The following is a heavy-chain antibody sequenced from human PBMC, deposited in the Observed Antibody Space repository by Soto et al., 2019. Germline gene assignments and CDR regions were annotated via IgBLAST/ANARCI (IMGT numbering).Heavy chain of an antibody. CDR2: ISWNSGNL. CDR3: AKGASTTVFAFNDY. V-gene: IGHV3-9*01. CDR1: GFTFDDYA. D-gene: IGHD4-17*01. J-gene: IGHJ4*02. Sequence: DVQLVESGGGLVQPGRSLRLSCAASGFTFDDYAMHWVRQGPGKGLEGVSSISWNSGNLGYADSVKGQFTISRDNAKNSLYLQMTSLRGEDTALYYCAKGASTTVFAFNDYWGQGTLVTVSS.